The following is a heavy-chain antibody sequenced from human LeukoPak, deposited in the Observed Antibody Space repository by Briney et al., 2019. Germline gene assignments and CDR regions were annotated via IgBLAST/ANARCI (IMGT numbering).Heavy chain of an antibody. V-gene: IGHV3-30*02. CDR3: AKEENDYDILTGYYNWFDP. CDR1: GFTFSSYG. J-gene: IGHJ5*02. CDR2: IRYDGSNK. D-gene: IGHD3-9*01. Sequence: PGGSLRLSCAASGFTFSSYGMHWVRQAPGKGLEWVAFIRYDGSNKYYADSVKGRFTISRDNSKNTLYLQMNSLRAEDTAVYYCAKEENDYDILTGYYNWFDPWGQGTPVTVSS.